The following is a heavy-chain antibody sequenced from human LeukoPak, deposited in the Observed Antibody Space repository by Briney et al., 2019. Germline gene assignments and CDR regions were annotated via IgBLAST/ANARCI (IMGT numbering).Heavy chain of an antibody. Sequence: PSETLSLTCTVSGYSISSSSYYWGWIRQPPGKGLEWIGSIYYSGSTYYNPSLKSRVTISVDTSKNQFSLKLTSVTAADTAVYYCARAPHFFDISGSRYYFDYWGQGTLVTVSS. V-gene: IGHV4-39*07. J-gene: IGHJ4*02. CDR3: ARAPHFFDISGSRYYFDY. CDR1: GYSISSSSYY. CDR2: IYYSGST. D-gene: IGHD3-22*01.